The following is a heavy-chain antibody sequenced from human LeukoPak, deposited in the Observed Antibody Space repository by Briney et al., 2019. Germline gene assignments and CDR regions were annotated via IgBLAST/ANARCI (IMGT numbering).Heavy chain of an antibody. D-gene: IGHD1-1*01. CDR2: ITSSTTYT. CDR1: GFIFNTFG. J-gene: IGHJ3*01. Sequence: GGSLRLSCSASGFIFNTFGMNWVRQAPGKGLEWVSSITSSTTYTYYADSVKGRFTISRDNAKNSLLLQMNSLRAEDTAVYYCVRCTFILHKRCSAFDVWGQGTMVTVSA. CDR3: VRCTFILHKRCSAFDV. V-gene: IGHV3-21*01.